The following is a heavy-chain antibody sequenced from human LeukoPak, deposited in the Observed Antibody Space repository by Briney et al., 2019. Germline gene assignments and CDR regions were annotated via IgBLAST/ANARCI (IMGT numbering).Heavy chain of an antibody. Sequence: SETLSLTCAVYGGSFSGYYWSWIRQPPGKGLEWLGEINHSGSTNYNPSLKSRVTISVDTSKNQFSLKLSSVTAADTAVYYCARGYSSGWRYDYWGQGTLVTVSS. V-gene: IGHV4-34*01. CDR1: GGSFSGYY. J-gene: IGHJ4*02. D-gene: IGHD6-19*01. CDR3: ARGYSSGWRYDY. CDR2: INHSGST.